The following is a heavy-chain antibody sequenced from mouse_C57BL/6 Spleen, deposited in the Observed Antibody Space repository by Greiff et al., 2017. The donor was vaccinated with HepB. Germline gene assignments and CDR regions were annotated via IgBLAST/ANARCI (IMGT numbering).Heavy chain of an antibody. J-gene: IGHJ2*01. CDR2: IYPGDGDT. CDR1: GYAFSSSW. Sequence: VQLQQSGPELVKPGASVKISCKASGYAFSSSWMNWVKQRPGKGLEWIGRIYPGDGDTNYNGKFKGKATLTADKSSSTAYMQLSSLTSEDSAVYFCARGDSSYYFDDWGQGSTLTVSS. V-gene: IGHV1-82*01. D-gene: IGHD3-2*01. CDR3: ARGDSSYYFDD.